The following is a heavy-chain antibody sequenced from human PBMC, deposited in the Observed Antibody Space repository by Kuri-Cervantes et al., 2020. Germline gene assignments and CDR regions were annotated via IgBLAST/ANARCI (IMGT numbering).Heavy chain of an antibody. V-gene: IGHV3-7*01. J-gene: IGHJ4*02. CDR1: GFNFRSYW. CDR2: TKQDGSGE. Sequence: GGSLRLSCAASGFNFRSYWMGWVRQAPGRGLEWVANTKQDGSGEYYVDSVKGRFTISRDNSKNTLYLQMNSLRAEDTAVYYCAREYDSSGYYYGLFDYWGQGTLVTVSS. CDR3: AREYDSSGYYYGLFDY. D-gene: IGHD3-22*01.